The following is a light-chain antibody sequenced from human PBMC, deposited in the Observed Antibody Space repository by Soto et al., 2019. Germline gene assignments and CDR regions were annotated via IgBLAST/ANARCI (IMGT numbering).Light chain of an antibody. CDR2: DIF. V-gene: IGKV3D-15*01. J-gene: IGKJ5*01. Sequence: EIVITQSPATLSVSPGGRATLSCGASQSVGSDLAWYRQKPGQAPRLVIYDIFTRDTGVLTRISGSGSGTDCTLTISRLEPEDFDVDYCQQYGSLTYTFGQGTRLEIK. CDR3: QQYGSLTYT. CDR1: QSVGSD.